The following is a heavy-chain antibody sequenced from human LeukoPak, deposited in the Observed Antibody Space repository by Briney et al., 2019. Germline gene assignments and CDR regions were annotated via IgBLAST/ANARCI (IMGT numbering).Heavy chain of an antibody. V-gene: IGHV4-39*01. CDR3: ARLGDYYDSSGYFDAFDI. CDR1: GGSISSSSYH. J-gene: IGHJ3*02. Sequence: SETLSLTCTASGGSISSSSYHWGWIRPPPGKGLEWIGTIYYGGSTYYNPSLKSRVTISVDTSKKQFSLKLTSVTAADAAVYYCARLGDYYDSSGYFDAFDIWGQGTMVTVFS. CDR2: IYYGGST. D-gene: IGHD3-22*01.